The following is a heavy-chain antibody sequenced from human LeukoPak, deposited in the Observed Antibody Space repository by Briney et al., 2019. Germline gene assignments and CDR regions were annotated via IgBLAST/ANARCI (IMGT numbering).Heavy chain of an antibody. V-gene: IGHV4-34*01. CDR3: ARAGHYFGGDRSQRYGMDV. J-gene: IGHJ6*02. Sequence: SETLSLTCAVYGGSFSGYYWSWIRQPPGKGLEWIGEINHSGSPNYNPSLKSRVTISVDTSKNQFSLKVSSVTAADTAVYHCARAGHYFGGDRSQRYGMDVWGQGITVTVSS. D-gene: IGHD2-21*02. CDR2: INHSGSP. CDR1: GGSFSGYY.